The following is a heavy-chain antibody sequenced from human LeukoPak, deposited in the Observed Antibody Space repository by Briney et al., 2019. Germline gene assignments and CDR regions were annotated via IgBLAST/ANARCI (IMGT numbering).Heavy chain of an antibody. D-gene: IGHD6-13*01. CDR2: INSDGSST. V-gene: IGHV3-74*01. CDR3: AREGAAAATDAFDI. Sequence: GSLRLSCAASGFTFSSYWMHWVRQAPGKGLVWVSRINSDGSSTSYADSVKGRFTISRDNAKNTLYLQMNSLRAEDTAVYYCAREGAAAATDAFDIWGQGTMVTVSS. CDR1: GFTFSSYW. J-gene: IGHJ3*02.